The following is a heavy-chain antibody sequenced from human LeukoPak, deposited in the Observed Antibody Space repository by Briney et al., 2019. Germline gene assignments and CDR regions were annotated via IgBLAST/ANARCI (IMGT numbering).Heavy chain of an antibody. V-gene: IGHV3-23*01. J-gene: IGHJ4*02. D-gene: IGHD6-13*01. Sequence: GGSLRLSCAASGFTFSNYALSWVRQAPGKGLEWVSTISGSGGSTDYADSVKGRFTISRDNSKNTLYLQMNSLRAEDTAVYYCANTGYSSSWYERNFDYWGQGTLVTVSS. CDR1: GFTFSNYA. CDR3: ANTGYSSSWYERNFDY. CDR2: ISGSGGST.